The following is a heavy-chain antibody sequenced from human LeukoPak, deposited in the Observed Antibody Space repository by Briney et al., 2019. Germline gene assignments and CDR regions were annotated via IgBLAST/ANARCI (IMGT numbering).Heavy chain of an antibody. CDR3: ARAHLSDYGDYFDY. Sequence: GRSLRLSCAASRFTFSSYAMHWVRQAPGKGLEWVAVISYDGSNKYYADSVKGRFTISRDNSKNTLYLQMNSLRAEDTAVYYCARAHLSDYGDYFDYWGQGTLVTVSS. D-gene: IGHD4-17*01. CDR2: ISYDGSNK. J-gene: IGHJ4*02. V-gene: IGHV3-30-3*01. CDR1: RFTFSSYA.